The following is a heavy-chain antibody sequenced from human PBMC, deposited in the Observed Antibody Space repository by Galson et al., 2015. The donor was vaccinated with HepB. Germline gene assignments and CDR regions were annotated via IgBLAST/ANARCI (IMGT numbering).Heavy chain of an antibody. Sequence: SLRLSCAASGFPFSNYAMHWVRQTPGKGLEWMTVILHDAHNRYYADSVEGRFTVSRDNSKDTVYLQMHSLRPEDTAIYYCARRAGASGGFSFDYWGQGSRVTVSS. J-gene: IGHJ4*02. CDR1: GFPFSNYA. V-gene: IGHV3-30*04. CDR2: ILHDAHNR. CDR3: ARRAGASGGFSFDY. D-gene: IGHD3-16*01.